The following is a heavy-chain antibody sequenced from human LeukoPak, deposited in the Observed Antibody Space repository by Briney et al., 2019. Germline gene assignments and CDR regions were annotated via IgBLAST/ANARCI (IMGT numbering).Heavy chain of an antibody. CDR2: ISSSSSYI. D-gene: IGHD3-10*01. CDR3: SREPHYYGSASYYYYYYGMDV. Sequence: GGSLRLSCAASGFTFSSYSMNWVRQAPGKGLEWVSSISSSSSYIYYADSVKGRFTISRDNAKNSLYLQMNSLRAEDTAVYYCSREPHYYGSASYYYYYYGMDVWGQGTTVTVSS. J-gene: IGHJ6*02. CDR1: GFTFSSYS. V-gene: IGHV3-21*01.